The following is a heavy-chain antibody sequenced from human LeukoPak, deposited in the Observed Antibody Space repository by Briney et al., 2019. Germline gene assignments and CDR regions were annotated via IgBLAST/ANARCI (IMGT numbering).Heavy chain of an antibody. CDR3: ARDNSVRDEAWWFNP. J-gene: IGHJ5*02. Sequence: GGSLRLSCAASGFTFSDFAMIWVRQSPGKKGLEWVSSIFQGGGEIHYADSVRGRFTISRDNAKSSLYLQMISLRAEDTAVYYCARDNSVRDEAWWFNPWGQGTLVTVSS. D-gene: IGHD5-24*01. CDR2: IFQGGGEI. V-gene: IGHV3-21*04. CDR1: GFTFSDFA.